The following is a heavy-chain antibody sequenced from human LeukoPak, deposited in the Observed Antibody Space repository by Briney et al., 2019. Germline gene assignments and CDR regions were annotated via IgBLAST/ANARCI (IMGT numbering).Heavy chain of an antibody. J-gene: IGHJ4*02. V-gene: IGHV3-23*01. CDR2: ISGSGGST. CDR1: GFTFSSYA. D-gene: IGHD3-3*01. Sequence: PGGSLRLSCAGSGFTFSSYAMSWVRQAPGKGLEWASAISGSGGSTYYADSVRGRFTISRDNSKNTLYLQMNSLRAEDTAVYYCRLLHLEHYDFWSGQIDYWGQGTLVTVSS. CDR3: RLLHLEHYDFWSGQIDY.